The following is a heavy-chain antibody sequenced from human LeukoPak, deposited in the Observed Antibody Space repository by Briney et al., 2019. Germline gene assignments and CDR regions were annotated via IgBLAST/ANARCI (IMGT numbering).Heavy chain of an antibody. D-gene: IGHD3-3*01. Sequence: SETLSLTCTVSGGSISSGDYYWSWIRQPPGKGLEWIGYIYYSGSTYYNPSLKSRVTISVDTSKNQFSLKLSSVTAADTAVYYCARVSWSGYYRGVRWYYYYCYMDVWGKGTTVTVSS. CDR1: GGSISSGDYY. CDR2: IYYSGST. J-gene: IGHJ6*03. V-gene: IGHV4-30-4*08. CDR3: ARVSWSGYYRGVRWYYYYCYMDV.